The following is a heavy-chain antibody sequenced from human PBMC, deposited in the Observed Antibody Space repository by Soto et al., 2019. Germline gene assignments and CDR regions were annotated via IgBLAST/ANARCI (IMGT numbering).Heavy chain of an antibody. D-gene: IGHD2-8*02. CDR2: IKSDGSDI. CDR1: GFPFSRYW. Sequence: VQLVESGGDLVQPGGSLRLSCAASGFPFSRYWMHWVRQDPVKGLVWVSRIKSDGSDIRYADAVKGRFTISRDNGKNTLYLQMNSLRVEDTAVYYCAASSTERGLGYWGQGTLVTVSS. J-gene: IGHJ4*02. V-gene: IGHV3-74*01. CDR3: AASSTERGLGY.